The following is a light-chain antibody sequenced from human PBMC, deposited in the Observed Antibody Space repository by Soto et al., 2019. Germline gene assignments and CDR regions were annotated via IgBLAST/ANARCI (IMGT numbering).Light chain of an antibody. CDR3: QQYDKWPLT. Sequence: EIVLTQSPGTLSLSPGERVTLSCRASQSVNSSYLAWYQHKPGQAPRLLIYGASTRATGIPDRFSGSGSGTDFTLTISSLQSEDFAVYYCQQYDKWPLTFGGGTTVDIK. CDR2: GAS. V-gene: IGKV3-20*01. CDR1: QSVNSSY. J-gene: IGKJ4*01.